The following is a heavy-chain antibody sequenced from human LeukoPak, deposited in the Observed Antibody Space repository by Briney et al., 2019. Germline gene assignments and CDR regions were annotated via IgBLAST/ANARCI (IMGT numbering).Heavy chain of an antibody. J-gene: IGHJ5*02. V-gene: IGHV3-21*01. CDR3: ARDPRRYYDSSAFKGNWFDP. CDR2: ISGSNSYI. D-gene: IGHD3-22*01. Sequence: GGSLRLSCAASGFTFNSYSMNWVRQAPGKGLEWVSSISGSNSYIYYADSVKGRFTISRDNAKNSLYLQMNSLRAEDTAVYYCARDPRRYYDSSAFKGNWFDPWGQGTLVTVSS. CDR1: GFTFNSYS.